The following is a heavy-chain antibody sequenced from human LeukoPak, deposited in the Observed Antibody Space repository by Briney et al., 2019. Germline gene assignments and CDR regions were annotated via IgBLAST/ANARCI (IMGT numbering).Heavy chain of an antibody. V-gene: IGHV4-61*02. D-gene: IGHD6-13*01. Sequence: PSETLSFTCTVSGGSISSGSYYWSWIRQPAGRGLEWIGRIYTSGSTDYNPSLESRATISVDTSKNQFSLELSSVTAADTAVYYCARVLGSSWYYFDYWGQGTLVTVSS. J-gene: IGHJ4*02. CDR3: ARVLGSSWYYFDY. CDR2: IYTSGST. CDR1: GGSISSGSYY.